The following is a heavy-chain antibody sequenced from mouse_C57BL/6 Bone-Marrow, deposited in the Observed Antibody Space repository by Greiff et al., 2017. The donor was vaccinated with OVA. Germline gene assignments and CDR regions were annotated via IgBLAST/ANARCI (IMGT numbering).Heavy chain of an antibody. CDR2: IDPANGNT. Sequence: VQLQQSVAELVRPGASVKLSCTASGFNIKNTYMHWVKQRPEQGLEWIGRIDPANGNTKYAPKFQGKATITADTSSNTAYLQLSSLTSEDTAIYYCASPYYSNYVGRDYYAMDYWGQGTSVTVSS. D-gene: IGHD2-5*01. CDR3: ASPYYSNYVGRDYYAMDY. CDR1: GFNIKNTY. V-gene: IGHV14-3*01. J-gene: IGHJ4*01.